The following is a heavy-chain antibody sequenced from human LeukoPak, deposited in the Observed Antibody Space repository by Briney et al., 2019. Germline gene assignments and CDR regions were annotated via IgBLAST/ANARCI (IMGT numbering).Heavy chain of an antibody. J-gene: IGHJ4*02. V-gene: IGHV1-69-2*01. CDR1: GYTFTDYY. Sequence: ASVKISCKASGYTFTDYYMHWVQQAPGKGLERMGLVDPEDGETIYAEKFQGRVTITADTSTDTAYMELSSLRSEDTAVYYCATVHSSSWYFAIDYWGQGTLVTVSS. D-gene: IGHD6-13*01. CDR3: ATVHSSSWYFAIDY. CDR2: VDPEDGET.